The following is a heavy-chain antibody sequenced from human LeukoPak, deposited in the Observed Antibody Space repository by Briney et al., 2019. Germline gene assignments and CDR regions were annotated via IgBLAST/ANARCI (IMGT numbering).Heavy chain of an antibody. Sequence: SETLSLTCAVYGGSFSGYYWSWIRQPPGKGLEWIGEINHSGSTNYNPSLKSRVTISVDTSKNQFSLKLSSVTAADTAVYYCAKMVQAGRTRGYFDYWGQGTLVTVSS. CDR2: INHSGST. CDR3: AKMVQAGRTRGYFDY. V-gene: IGHV4-34*01. CDR1: GGSFSGYY. J-gene: IGHJ4*02. D-gene: IGHD1-1*01.